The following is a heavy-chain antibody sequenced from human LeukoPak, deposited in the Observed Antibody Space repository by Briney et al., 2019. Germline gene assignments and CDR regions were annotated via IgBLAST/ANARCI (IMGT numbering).Heavy chain of an antibody. CDR2: IYHSGST. J-gene: IGHJ4*02. CDR1: GGSISSSNW. Sequence: SETLSLACAVSGGSISSSNWWSWVRQPPGKGLEWIGEIYHSGSTNYNPSLKSRVTISVDKPKNQFSLKLSSVTAADTAVYYCARGVAAAGTGFDYWGQGTLVTVSS. D-gene: IGHD6-13*01. V-gene: IGHV4-4*02. CDR3: ARGVAAAGTGFDY.